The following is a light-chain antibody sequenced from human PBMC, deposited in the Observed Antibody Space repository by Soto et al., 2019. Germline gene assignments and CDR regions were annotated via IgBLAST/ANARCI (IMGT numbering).Light chain of an antibody. V-gene: IGLV2-14*01. Sequence: QSAVTQPASVSGSPGQSITISCTGTSSDVGGYNYVSWYQQHPGKAPKLMIYEVSNRPSGVSNRFSGSKSGNTASLTISGLQAEDEADYYCSSYTSSSTLLYVFGTGTKLTVL. J-gene: IGLJ1*01. CDR1: SSDVGGYNY. CDR2: EVS. CDR3: SSYTSSSTLLYV.